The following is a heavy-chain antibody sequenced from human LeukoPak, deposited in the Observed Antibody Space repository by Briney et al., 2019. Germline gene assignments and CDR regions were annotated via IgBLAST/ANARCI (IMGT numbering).Heavy chain of an antibody. D-gene: IGHD3-3*01. V-gene: IGHV1-18*01. Sequence: ASVKVSCKASGYTFTSYGISWVRQAPGQGLEWMGWISAYNGNTNYAQKLQGRVTMTTDTSTSTAYMELRSLRSDDTAVYYCARVNGYDFWSGYTNWFDPWGQGTLVTVSS. CDR3: ARVNGYDFWSGYTNWFDP. CDR1: GYTFTSYG. J-gene: IGHJ5*02. CDR2: ISAYNGNT.